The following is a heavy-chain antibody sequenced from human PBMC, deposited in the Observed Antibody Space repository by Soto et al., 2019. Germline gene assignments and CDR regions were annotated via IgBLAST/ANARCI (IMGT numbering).Heavy chain of an antibody. CDR1: GFTFRSYW. J-gene: IGHJ4*02. D-gene: IGHD2-21*02. CDR2: IQQDGSEK. CDR3: ARVERAFCGGDCYFDFFDY. Sequence: GGSLRLSCVASGFTFRSYWMSWVRQAPGKGLEWVANIQQDGSEKYYVDSVKGRFTISRDNAKNSLYLQMNSLTAEDTAVYYCARVERAFCGGDCYFDFFDYWGQGTLVTVSS. V-gene: IGHV3-7*03.